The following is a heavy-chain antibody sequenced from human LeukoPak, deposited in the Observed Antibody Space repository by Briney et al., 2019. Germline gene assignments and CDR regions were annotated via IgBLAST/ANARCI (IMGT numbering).Heavy chain of an antibody. CDR1: GFTFSSYS. D-gene: IGHD6-13*01. V-gene: IGHV3-21*01. CDR2: ISSSSSYI. Sequence: PGGSLRPSCAASGFTFSSYSMNWVRQAPGKGLEWVSSISSSSSYIYYADSVKGRFTISRDNAKNSLYLQMNSLRAEDTAVYYCARAPYSSSWYNWFDPWGQGTLVTVSS. J-gene: IGHJ5*02. CDR3: ARAPYSSSWYNWFDP.